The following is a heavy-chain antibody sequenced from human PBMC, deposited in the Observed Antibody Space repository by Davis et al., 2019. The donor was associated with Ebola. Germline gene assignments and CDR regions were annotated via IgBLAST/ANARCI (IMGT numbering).Heavy chain of an antibody. CDR2: IYTSGST. J-gene: IGHJ2*01. CDR3: ARGRRPPNWHFDL. Sequence: SETLSLTYTVSGDSISSGSYYWSWIRQPAGKGLEWIGHIYTSGSTNYSPSLKSRVTISVDRSKNQFSLKLRSVTAADTAVYYCARGRRPPNWHFDLWGRGTLVTVSS. V-gene: IGHV4-61*09. CDR1: GDSISSGSYY.